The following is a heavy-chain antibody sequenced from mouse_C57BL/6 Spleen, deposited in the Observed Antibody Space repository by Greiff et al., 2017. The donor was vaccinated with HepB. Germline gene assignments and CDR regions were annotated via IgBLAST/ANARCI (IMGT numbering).Heavy chain of an antibody. CDR1: GYTFTDYY. Sequence: VQLQQSGPELVKPGASVKISCKASGYTFTDYYMNWVKQSHGKSLEWIGDINPNNGGTSYNQKFKGKATLTVDKSSSTAYMELRSLTSEDSAVYYCARIYDGYYYNLFAYWGQGTLVTVSA. D-gene: IGHD2-3*01. CDR2: INPNNGGT. CDR3: ARIYDGYYYNLFAY. J-gene: IGHJ3*01. V-gene: IGHV1-26*01.